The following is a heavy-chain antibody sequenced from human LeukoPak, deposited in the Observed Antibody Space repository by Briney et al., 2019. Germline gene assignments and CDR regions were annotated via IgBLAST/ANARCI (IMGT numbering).Heavy chain of an antibody. V-gene: IGHV1-24*01. CDR2: FDPEDGET. J-gene: IGHJ4*02. Sequence: ASVKVSCKVSGYTLTELSMHWVRQAPGKGLEWMGGFDPEDGETIHAQKFQGRVTIAAVESMRTAYMELSSLRSEDTGVYYCARGWLAETTVVTPYNYWGQGTLVTVSS. D-gene: IGHD4-23*01. CDR3: ARGWLAETTVVTPYNY. CDR1: GYTLTELS.